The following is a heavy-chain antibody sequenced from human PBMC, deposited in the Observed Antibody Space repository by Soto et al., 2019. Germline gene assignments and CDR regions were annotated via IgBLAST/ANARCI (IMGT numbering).Heavy chain of an antibody. J-gene: IGHJ6*02. D-gene: IGHD3-3*01. V-gene: IGHV3-7*01. CDR1: GFTFSSYW. CDR3: ARVSPAYDFWSGYTYYYYGMDV. Sequence: EVQLVESGGGLVQPGGSLRLSCAASGFTFSSYWMSWVRQAPGKGLEWVANIKQDGSEKYYVDSVKGRFTISRDNAKNSLYLQMNSLRAEDTAVYYCARVSPAYDFWSGYTYYYYGMDVWGQGTTVTVSS. CDR2: IKQDGSEK.